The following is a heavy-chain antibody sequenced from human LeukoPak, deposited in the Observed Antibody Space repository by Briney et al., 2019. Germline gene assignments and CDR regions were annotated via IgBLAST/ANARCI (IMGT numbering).Heavy chain of an antibody. D-gene: IGHD6-6*01. CDR3: ARQYSSSSFFDY. CDR1: GGSISSYY. Sequence: SETPSLTCTVSGGSISSYYWSWIRQPPGKGLEWIGYIYTSGSTTYNPSLKSRVTISVDTSKNQFSLTLSSLTAADTAVYFCARQYSSSSFFDYWGQGTLVTVSS. V-gene: IGHV4-4*09. CDR2: IYTSGST. J-gene: IGHJ4*02.